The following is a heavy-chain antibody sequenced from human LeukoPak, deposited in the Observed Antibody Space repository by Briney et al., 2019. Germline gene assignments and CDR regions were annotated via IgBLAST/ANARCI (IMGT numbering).Heavy chain of an antibody. CDR3: ARLPAYYYGMDV. J-gene: IGHJ6*02. Sequence: PGGSLRLSCAASGFTFSSYSMNWVRQAPGKGLEWVSYISSPSSPINYADSVKGRFTVSRDNAKNSLFLQMNSLRVEDTAVYYCARLPAYYYGMDVWGQGTTVTVTS. CDR1: GFTFSSYS. V-gene: IGHV3-48*01. CDR2: ISSPSSPI.